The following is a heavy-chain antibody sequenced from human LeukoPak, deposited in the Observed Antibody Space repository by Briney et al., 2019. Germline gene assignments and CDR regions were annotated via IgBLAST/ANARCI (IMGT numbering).Heavy chain of an antibody. CDR3: ARAYQLLYHHPFDY. CDR1: GFTFSSYW. Sequence: TGGSLRLSCAASGFTFSSYWMSWVRQAPGKGPEWVANIKQDGSEKYYVDSVKGRFTISRDNAKNSLYLQMNSLRAEDTAVYYCARAYQLLYHHPFDYWGQGTLVTVSS. V-gene: IGHV3-7*04. CDR2: IKQDGSEK. D-gene: IGHD2-2*02. J-gene: IGHJ4*02.